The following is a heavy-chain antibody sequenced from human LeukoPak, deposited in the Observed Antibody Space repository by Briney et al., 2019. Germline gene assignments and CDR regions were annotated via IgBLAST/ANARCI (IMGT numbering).Heavy chain of an antibody. CDR3: AKDGEVYYYDSSGSLDY. J-gene: IGHJ4*02. CDR1: GFTFSSYG. D-gene: IGHD3-22*01. CDR2: ISYDGSNK. V-gene: IGHV3-30*18. Sequence: GGSLRLSCAASGFTFSSYGMHWGRQAPGKGLEWVAVISYDGSNKYYADSVKGRFTISRDNSKNTLYLQMNSLRAEDTAVYYCAKDGEVYYYDSSGSLDYWGQGTLVTVSS.